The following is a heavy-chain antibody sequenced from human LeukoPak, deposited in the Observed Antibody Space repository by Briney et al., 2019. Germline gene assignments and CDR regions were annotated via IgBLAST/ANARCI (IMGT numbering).Heavy chain of an antibody. V-gene: IGHV3-74*01. D-gene: IGHD4-23*01. J-gene: IGHJ4*02. CDR3: ARAYGGNSEIDY. Sequence: PGGSLRHSCAASGFTLSSYWMHWVRQAPGKGLVWVSRINSDGSSTSYADSVKGRFTISRDNAKNTLYLQMNSLRAEDTAVYYCARAYGGNSEIDYWGQGTLVTVSS. CDR2: INSDGSST. CDR1: GFTLSSYW.